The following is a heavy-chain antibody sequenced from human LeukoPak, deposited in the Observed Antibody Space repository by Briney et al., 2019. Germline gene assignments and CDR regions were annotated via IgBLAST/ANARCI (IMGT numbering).Heavy chain of an antibody. CDR2: ISYDGSNK. D-gene: IGHD3-9*01. V-gene: IGHV3-30-3*01. Sequence: GGSLRLSCAASGFTFSSYAMHRVRQAPGKGLEWVAVISYDGSNKYYADSVKGRFTISRDNSKNTLYLQMNSLRGEDTAVYFCAEDPRSDILSGSYYFHGMDIWGQGTTVTVSS. CDR3: AEDPRSDILSGSYYFHGMDI. J-gene: IGHJ6*02. CDR1: GFTFSSYA.